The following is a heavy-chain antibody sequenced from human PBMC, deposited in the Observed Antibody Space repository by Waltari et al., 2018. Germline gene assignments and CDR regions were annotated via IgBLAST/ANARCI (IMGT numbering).Heavy chain of an antibody. Sequence: QVQLVQSGAEVKKHGASVKVSCKASGYTFTSYGISWVRQAPGQGLEWMGWISAYNGNTNYAQKLQGRVTMTTDTSTSTAYMELRSLRSDDTAVYYCARDGLQGLRAVAGTEIDYWGQGTLVTVSS. J-gene: IGHJ4*02. CDR2: ISAYNGNT. CDR1: GYTFTSYG. V-gene: IGHV1-18*01. CDR3: ARDGLQGLRAVAGTEIDY. D-gene: IGHD6-19*01.